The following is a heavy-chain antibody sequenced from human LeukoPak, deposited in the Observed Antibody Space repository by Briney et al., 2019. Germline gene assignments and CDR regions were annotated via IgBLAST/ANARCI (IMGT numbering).Heavy chain of an antibody. D-gene: IGHD6-19*01. CDR3: ARDLPRIAVAGTPAADAFDI. Sequence: GRSLRLSCAASGFTFSSYGMHWVRQAPGKGLEWVAVIWYDGSNKYYADSVKGRFTISRDNSKNTLYLQMNSLRAEDTAVYYCARDLPRIAVAGTPAADAFDIWGQGTMVTVSS. CDR1: GFTFSSYG. CDR2: IWYDGSNK. V-gene: IGHV3-33*01. J-gene: IGHJ3*02.